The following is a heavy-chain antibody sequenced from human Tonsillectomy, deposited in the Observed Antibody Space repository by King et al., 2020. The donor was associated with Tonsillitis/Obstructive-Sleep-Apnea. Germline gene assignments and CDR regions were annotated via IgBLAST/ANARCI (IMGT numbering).Heavy chain of an antibody. J-gene: IGHJ6*03. D-gene: IGHD3-16*01. Sequence: VQLVESGGGVVQPGRSLRLSCVVSGFTFSSYVMHWVRQAPGKGLEWVAVISYDGSNKYYADSVKGRFTISRDKSKNTLYLQMNSLRTEDTAVYYCASGGSWRAFYYYMDVWGKGTTVTVSS. V-gene: IGHV3-30*04. CDR1: GFTFSSYV. CDR2: ISYDGSNK. CDR3: ASGGSWRAFYYYMDV.